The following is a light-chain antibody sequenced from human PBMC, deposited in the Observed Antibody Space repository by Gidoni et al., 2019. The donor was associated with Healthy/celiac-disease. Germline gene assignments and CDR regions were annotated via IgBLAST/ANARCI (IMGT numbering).Light chain of an antibody. V-gene: IGKV3-15*01. Sequence: DIVMTQSPATLSVSPGERATLSCRASQSVSSNLAWYQQKPGQAPRLLIYAASTSATGIPARVSGSVSGTEFTLTISSLQSEEFAVYFGQQYNNWPPIFTFGPGTKVEIK. J-gene: IGKJ3*01. CDR2: AAS. CDR1: QSVSSN. CDR3: QQYNNWPPIFT.